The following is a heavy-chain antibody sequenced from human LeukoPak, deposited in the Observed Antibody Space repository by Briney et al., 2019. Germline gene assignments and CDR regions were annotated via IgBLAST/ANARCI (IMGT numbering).Heavy chain of an antibody. D-gene: IGHD1-26*01. Sequence: GGSLRLSCAGSGFTFSDYGMSWVRQAPGKGLEWVAVISYDGSNKYYADSVKGRFTISRDNSKNTLYLQMNSLRAEDTAVYYCAKPYSGSYLNWFDSWGQGTLVTVSS. CDR1: GFTFSDYG. CDR3: AKPYSGSYLNWFDS. J-gene: IGHJ5*01. V-gene: IGHV3-30*18. CDR2: ISYDGSNK.